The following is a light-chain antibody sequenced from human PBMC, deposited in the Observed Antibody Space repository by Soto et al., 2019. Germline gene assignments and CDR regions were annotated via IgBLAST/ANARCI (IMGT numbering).Light chain of an antibody. V-gene: IGKV3D-20*02. CDR2: DAS. CDR1: QSVSNTY. CDR3: QQYNNWLWT. J-gene: IGKJ1*01. Sequence: EIVLTQSPGTLSLSPGERATLSCRASQSVSNTYLAWYQQKPGQAPRLLIYDASSRATGIPDRFSGSGSGTDFTLTISRLEPEDFAVYYCQQYNNWLWTFGQGTKVEIK.